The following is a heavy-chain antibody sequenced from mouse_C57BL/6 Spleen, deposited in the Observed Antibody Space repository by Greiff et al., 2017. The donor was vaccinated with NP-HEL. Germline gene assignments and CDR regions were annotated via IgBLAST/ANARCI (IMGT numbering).Heavy chain of an antibody. CDR3: ARGGVYDGYLAWFAY. J-gene: IGHJ3*01. CDR2: IYPGSGST. Sequence: VQLQQPGAELVKPGASVKMSCKASGYTFTSYWITWVKQRPGQGLEWIGDIYPGSGSTNYNEKFKSKATLTVDTSSSTAYMQLSSLTSEDSAVYYCARGGVYDGYLAWFAYWGQGTLVTVSA. V-gene: IGHV1-55*01. D-gene: IGHD2-3*01. CDR1: GYTFTSYW.